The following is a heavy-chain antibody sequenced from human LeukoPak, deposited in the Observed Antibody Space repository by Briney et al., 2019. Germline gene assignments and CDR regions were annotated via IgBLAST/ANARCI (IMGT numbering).Heavy chain of an antibody. CDR2: INPSGGST. Sequence: GASVKVSCKASGYTFTSYYMHWVRQAPGQGLEWMGIINPSGGSTSYAQKFQGRVTMTRDTSTSTAYMELSSLRSEDTAVYYCAREGGLAVASKVYYYGMDVWGQGTTVTVSS. D-gene: IGHD6-19*01. V-gene: IGHV1-46*01. CDR1: GYTFTSYY. J-gene: IGHJ6*02. CDR3: AREGGLAVASKVYYYGMDV.